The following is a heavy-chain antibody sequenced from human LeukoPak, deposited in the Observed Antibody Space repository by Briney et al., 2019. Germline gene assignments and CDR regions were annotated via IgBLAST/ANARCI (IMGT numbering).Heavy chain of an antibody. V-gene: IGHV5-51*01. CDR2: IYPGDSDT. CDR3: AREDTAMSEDAFDI. Sequence: KGGESLKISCKGSGYSFTSYWIGWVRQMPGKGLEWMGIIYPGDSDTRYSPSFQGQVTISADKSISTAYLQWSGLKASDTAMYYCAREDTAMSEDAFDIWGQGTMVTVSS. D-gene: IGHD5-18*01. CDR1: GYSFTSYW. J-gene: IGHJ3*02.